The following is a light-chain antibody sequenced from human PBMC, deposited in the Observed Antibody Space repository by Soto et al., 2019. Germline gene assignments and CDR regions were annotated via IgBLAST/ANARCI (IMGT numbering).Light chain of an antibody. CDR3: QHYNSYSEA. CDR1: QDISIY. V-gene: IGKV1-33*01. CDR2: AAY. Sequence: DIQMTQSPSSLSASVGDRVTITCLASQDISIYLNWYQQKPGKAPKLLIYAAYNLEIGVPSRFSGSGSGTEFTLTISSLQPDDFATYYCQHYNSYSEAFGQGTKVDI. J-gene: IGKJ1*01.